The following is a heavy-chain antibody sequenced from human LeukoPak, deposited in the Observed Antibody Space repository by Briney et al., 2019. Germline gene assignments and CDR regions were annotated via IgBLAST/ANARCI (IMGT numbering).Heavy chain of an antibody. J-gene: IGHJ6*03. CDR2: IYTSGST. CDR1: GDSISNYY. D-gene: IGHD3-3*01. Sequence: SETLSLTCAVSGDSISNYYWSWIRQPPGKGLEWIGYIYTSGSTNYNPSLKSRVTISVDTSKNQFSLKLSSVTAADTAVYYCARQGSLDFWSGSLYYMDVWGKGTTVTVSS. CDR3: ARQGSLDFWSGSLYYMDV. V-gene: IGHV4-4*09.